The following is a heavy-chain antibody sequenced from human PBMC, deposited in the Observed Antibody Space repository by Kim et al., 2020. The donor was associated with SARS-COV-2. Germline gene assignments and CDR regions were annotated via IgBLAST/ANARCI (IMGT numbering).Heavy chain of an antibody. CDR1: GYTFTSYA. V-gene: IGHV7-4-1*02. D-gene: IGHD2-2*01. CDR2: INTNTGNP. Sequence: ASVKVSCKASGYTFTSYAMNWVRQAPGQGLEWMGWINTNTGNPTYAQGFTGRFVFSLDTSVSTAYLQISSLKAEDTAVYYCARNLHGGLCSSTSCYEDNWFDPWGQGTLVTVSS. CDR3: ARNLHGGLCSSTSCYEDNWFDP. J-gene: IGHJ5*02.